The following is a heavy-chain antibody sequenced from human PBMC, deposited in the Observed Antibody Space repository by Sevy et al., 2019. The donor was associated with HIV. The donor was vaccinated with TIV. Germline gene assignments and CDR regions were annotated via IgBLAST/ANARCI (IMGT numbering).Heavy chain of an antibody. D-gene: IGHD3-22*01. Sequence: SQTLSLTCAISGDSVSTNSDAWSWIRLSPSRGLEWLGRTYYRSKWYNDYAVSVKSRITIIADTSKNQFSLQLKSVTPEDTAIYYCARDRYYDSSERRFDYWGQGTLVTVSS. CDR2: TYYRSKWYN. J-gene: IGHJ4*02. V-gene: IGHV6-1*01. CDR3: ARDRYYDSSERRFDY. CDR1: GDSVSTNSDA.